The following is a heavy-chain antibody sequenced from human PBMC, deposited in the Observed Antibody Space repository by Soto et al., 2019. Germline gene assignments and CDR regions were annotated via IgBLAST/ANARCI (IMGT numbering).Heavy chain of an antibody. V-gene: IGHV4-31*03. CDR2: IYYSGST. CDR3: ARRYSCGFDY. CDR1: GGSISSGGYY. Sequence: PSETLSLTCTVSGGSISSGGYYWSWIRQHPGKGLEWIGYIYYSGSTYYNPSLKSRVTISVDTSKNQFSLKLSSATAADTAVYYCARRYSCGFDYWGQGTLVTVSS. D-gene: IGHD6-19*01. J-gene: IGHJ4*02.